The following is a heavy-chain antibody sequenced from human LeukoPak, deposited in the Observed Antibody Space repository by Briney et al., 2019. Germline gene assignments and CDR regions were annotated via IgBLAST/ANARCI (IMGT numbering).Heavy chain of an antibody. CDR2: ISGTHRT. Sequence: PGGSLRLSCAASGFTFSDHYMSWIRQAPGKGLEWVSYISGTHRTYYADSAKGRFTISRDNAKNSLYLQMDSLRVEDTAVYYCARLGSGANGVDCWGPGTRVTVSS. D-gene: IGHD3-10*01. CDR1: GFTFSDHY. V-gene: IGHV3-11*01. CDR3: ARLGSGANGVDC. J-gene: IGHJ4*02.